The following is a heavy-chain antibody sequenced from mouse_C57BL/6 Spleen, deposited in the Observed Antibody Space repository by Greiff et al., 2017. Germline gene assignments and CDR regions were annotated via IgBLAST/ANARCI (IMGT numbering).Heavy chain of an antibody. CDR3: ARFLYDYDEAY. Sequence: QVQLKESGAELARPGASVKMSCKASGYTFTSYTMHWVKQRPGQGLEWIGYINPSSGYTKYNQKFKDKATLTADKSSSTAYMQLSSLTSEDSAVYYCARFLYDYDEAYWGQGTLVTVSA. J-gene: IGHJ3*01. V-gene: IGHV1-4*01. CDR1: GYTFTSYT. D-gene: IGHD2-4*01. CDR2: INPSSGYT.